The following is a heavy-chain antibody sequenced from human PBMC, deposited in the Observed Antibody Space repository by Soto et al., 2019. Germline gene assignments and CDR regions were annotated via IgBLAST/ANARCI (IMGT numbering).Heavy chain of an antibody. CDR2: TNHSGST. Sequence: SETLSLTCAVYGGSFSGYYWSWIRQPPGKGLEWIGETNHSGSTNYNPSLKSRVTISVDTSKNQFSLKLSSVTAADTAVYYCARGWGYCSGGSCYKDYYYYMDVWGKGTTVTVSS. V-gene: IGHV4-34*01. D-gene: IGHD2-15*01. CDR1: GGSFSGYY. J-gene: IGHJ6*03. CDR3: ARGWGYCSGGSCYKDYYYYMDV.